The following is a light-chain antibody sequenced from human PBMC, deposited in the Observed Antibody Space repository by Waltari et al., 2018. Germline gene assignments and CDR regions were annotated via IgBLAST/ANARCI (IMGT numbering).Light chain of an antibody. CDR2: KDS. J-gene: IGLJ2*01. CDR3: YSVDDNKRV. V-gene: IGLV3-27*01. CDR1: VLATRY. Sequence: SYEPTQPSSVSVSPGPTARITCSGAVLATRYTRWFQQKRGQAPVLVIYKDSERPSGIPERFSGSSSGTTVTLTISGAQVEDEADYYCYSVDDNKRVFGGGTKLTVL.